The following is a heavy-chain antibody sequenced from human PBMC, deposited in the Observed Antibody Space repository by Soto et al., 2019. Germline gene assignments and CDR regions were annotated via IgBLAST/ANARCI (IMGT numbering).Heavy chain of an antibody. CDR3: ARDPLIAPTAPSRPFDP. D-gene: IGHD3-22*01. Sequence: GASVKVSCKASGGTFSSYAISWARQAPGQGLEWMGGIIPIFGTANYAQKFQGRVTITADESTSTAYMELSSLRSEDTAVYYCARDPLIAPTAPSRPFDPWGQGTLVTVSS. CDR2: IIPIFGTA. V-gene: IGHV1-69*13. J-gene: IGHJ5*02. CDR1: GGTFSSYA.